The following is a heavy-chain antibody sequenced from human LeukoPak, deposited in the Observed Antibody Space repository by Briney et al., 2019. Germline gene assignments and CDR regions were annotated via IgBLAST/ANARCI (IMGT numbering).Heavy chain of an antibody. CDR2: IIPIFGTA. V-gene: IGHV1-69*05. CDR1: GGTFSSYA. D-gene: IGHD3-10*01. J-gene: IGHJ6*03. CDR3: ARDLQGRDYYYYMDV. Sequence: SVKVSCKASGGTFSSYAISWVRQAPGQGLEWMGRIIPIFGTANYAQKFQGRVTITTDESTSTAYMELSSLRSEDTAVYYCARDLQGRDYYYYMDVWGKGTTVTVSS.